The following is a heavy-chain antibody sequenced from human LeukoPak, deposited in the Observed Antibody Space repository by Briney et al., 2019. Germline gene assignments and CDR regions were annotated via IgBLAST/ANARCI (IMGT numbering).Heavy chain of an antibody. J-gene: IGHJ3*02. CDR1: GGTFSSYA. CDR3: ARAGFRRNDAFDI. V-gene: IGHV1-69*05. D-gene: IGHD1-1*01. CDR2: IIPIFGTA. Sequence: ASVKVSCKASGGTFSSYAISWVRQAPGQGLEWMGGIIPIFGTANYAQKFQGRVTITTDESTSTAYMELSSLRSEDTAVYYCARAGFRRNDAFDIWGQGTIVTVSS.